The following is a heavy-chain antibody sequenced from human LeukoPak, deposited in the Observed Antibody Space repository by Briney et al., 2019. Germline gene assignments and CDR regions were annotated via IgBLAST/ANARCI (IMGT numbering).Heavy chain of an antibody. J-gene: IGHJ4*02. CDR2: IRQDGTDK. V-gene: IGHV3-7*01. CDR3: TNSDDYGDY. CDR1: GFSGFSFSDYW. Sequence: GGSLRLSCEASGFSGFSFSDYWMSWVRQAPGKGLEWVAIIRQDGTDKYYADSVKGRFTISRDDSKNTLYLHMTSLRAEDTAVYYCTNSDDYGDYWGQGTLVTVSS.